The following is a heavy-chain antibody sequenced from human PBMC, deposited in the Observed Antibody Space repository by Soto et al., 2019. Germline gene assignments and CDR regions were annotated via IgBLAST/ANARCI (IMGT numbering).Heavy chain of an antibody. CDR2: IRSKAYGGTT. Sequence: HPGGSLRLSCTASGFTFGDYAMSWFRQAPGKGLEWVGFIRSKAYGGTTEYAASVKGRFTISRDDSKSIAYLQMNSLKTEDTAVYYCTRGMVRGVIGSGYYGMDVWGQGTTVTV. CDR1: GFTFGDYA. V-gene: IGHV3-49*03. CDR3: TRGMVRGVIGSGYYGMDV. J-gene: IGHJ6*02. D-gene: IGHD3-10*01.